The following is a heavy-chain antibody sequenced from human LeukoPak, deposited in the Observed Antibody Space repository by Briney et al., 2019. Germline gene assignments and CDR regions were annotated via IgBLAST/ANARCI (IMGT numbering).Heavy chain of an antibody. J-gene: IGHJ4*02. V-gene: IGHV3-9*01. CDR1: GFTFSSYA. CDR2: SSWNSGSI. Sequence: GGSLRLSCAASGFTFSSYAMSWVRQAPGKGLEWVSGSSWNSGSIGYADSVKGRFTISRDNAKNSLYLQMNSLRAEDTALYYCAKGTASGSYSSFDYWGQGTLVTVSS. D-gene: IGHD1-26*01. CDR3: AKGTASGSYSSFDY.